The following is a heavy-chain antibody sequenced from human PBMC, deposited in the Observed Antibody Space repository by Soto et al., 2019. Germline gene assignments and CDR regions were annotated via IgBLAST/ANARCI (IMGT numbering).Heavy chain of an antibody. J-gene: IGHJ4*01. Sequence: ASVKVSCKASGGTFSSYAISWVRQAPGQGLEWMGGIIPIFGTANYAQKYQGRVTITADESTSTAYMEMSSLRSEDTAAYYCTRVSRYWSGGSFYYLPGIAEWVQGTLVTVCS. D-gene: IGHD2-15*01. CDR2: IIPIFGTA. CDR3: TRVSRYWSGGSFYYLPGIAE. CDR1: GGTFSSYA. V-gene: IGHV1-69*13.